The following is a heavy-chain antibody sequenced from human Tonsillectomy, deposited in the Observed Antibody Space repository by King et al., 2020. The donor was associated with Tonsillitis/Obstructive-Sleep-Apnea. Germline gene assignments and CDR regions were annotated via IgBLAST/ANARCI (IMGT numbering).Heavy chain of an antibody. V-gene: IGHV3-30*04. D-gene: IGHD5-18*01. J-gene: IGHJ6*03. CDR1: GFTFSTYA. CDR2: ISFDGSDK. Sequence: VQLVESGGGVVQPGRSLRLSCAVSGFTFSTYAMHWVRQAPGKGLEWVAVISFDGSDKNYVDSVKGRFTISRDNSKNTLYLQMKSLSAEDTAVYYCARDAGYSHGLATYYYYFCYMEVRGKGTTVTVSS. CDR3: ARDAGYSHGLATYYYYFCYMEV.